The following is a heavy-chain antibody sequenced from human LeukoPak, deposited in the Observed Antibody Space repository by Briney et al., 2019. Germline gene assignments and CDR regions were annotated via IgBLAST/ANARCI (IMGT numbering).Heavy chain of an antibody. V-gene: IGHV3-53*01. D-gene: IGHD1-26*01. CDR1: GFTVSSNY. CDR2: IYSGGST. Sequence: GGSLRLSCAASGFTVSSNYMSWVRQAPGKGLEWVSVIYSGGSTYYADSVKGRFTISRDNSKNTLYLQMNSLRAEDTAVYYCAKENSGSNPVDDYWGQGTLVTVSS. CDR3: AKENSGSNPVDDY. J-gene: IGHJ4*02.